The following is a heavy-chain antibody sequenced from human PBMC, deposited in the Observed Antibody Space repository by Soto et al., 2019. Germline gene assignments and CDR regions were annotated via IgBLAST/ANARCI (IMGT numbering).Heavy chain of an antibody. CDR3: ARCPQPPDTADPYAVDV. CDR1: GGTFSRSG. D-gene: IGHD5-18*01. Sequence: QVQLVQSGPEVKKPGASVKVSCKASGGTFSRSGFHWVRQAPGQGLEWMGMIVPSVDTTNYAQKFQARVTISADQFTSTVYMELRSLRYEDTAVYYCARCPQPPDTADPYAVDVWGQWTRVIVSS. CDR2: IVPSVDTT. J-gene: IGHJ6*02. V-gene: IGHV1-69*18.